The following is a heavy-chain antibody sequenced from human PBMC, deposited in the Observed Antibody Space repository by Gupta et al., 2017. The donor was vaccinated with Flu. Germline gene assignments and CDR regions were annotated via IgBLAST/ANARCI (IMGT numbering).Heavy chain of an antibody. D-gene: IGHD1-7*01. CDR3: ARRMGASGTTFGY. J-gene: IGHJ4*02. CDR1: GYTFSSYD. V-gene: IGHV1-8*01. Sequence: QVHLVQSGAEVKKPGASLKVSCKASGYTFSSYDINWVRQATGQGLEWMGWMNPNSGNTGYAQKFQGRVTMTRNTSITTAYMEVSSLKSEDTAVYYCARRMGASGTTFGYWGQGSLVTVSS. CDR2: MNPNSGNT.